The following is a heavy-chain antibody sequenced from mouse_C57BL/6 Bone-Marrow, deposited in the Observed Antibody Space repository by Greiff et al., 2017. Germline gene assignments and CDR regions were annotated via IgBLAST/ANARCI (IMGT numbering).Heavy chain of an antibody. CDR1: GYTFTSYD. J-gene: IGHJ1*03. D-gene: IGHD1-1*01. CDR3: ARDYGSRYGYFDV. V-gene: IGHV1-85*01. CDR2: IYPRDGST. Sequence: VTLKESGPELVKPGASVKLSCKASGYTFTSYDINWVKQRPGQGLEWIGWIYPRDGSTKYNEKFKGKATLTVDTSSSTAYMELHSLTSEDSAVYFCARDYGSRYGYFDVWGTGTTVTVSS.